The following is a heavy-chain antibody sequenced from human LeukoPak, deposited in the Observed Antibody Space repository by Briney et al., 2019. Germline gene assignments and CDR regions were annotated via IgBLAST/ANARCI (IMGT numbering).Heavy chain of an antibody. CDR1: GGSISSSSYY. D-gene: IGHD3-10*01. Sequence: PSETLSLTCTVSGGSISSSSYYWGWIRQPPGKGLEWIGSIYHSGSTYYNPSLKSRVTISVDTSKNQFSLKLSSVTAADTAVYYCARDIGATHLYYYYYYYMDVWGKGTTVTVSS. V-gene: IGHV4-39*07. CDR2: IYHSGST. J-gene: IGHJ6*03. CDR3: ARDIGATHLYYYYYYYMDV.